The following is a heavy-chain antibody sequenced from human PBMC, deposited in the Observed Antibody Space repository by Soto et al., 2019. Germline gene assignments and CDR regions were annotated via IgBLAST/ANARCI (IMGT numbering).Heavy chain of an antibody. D-gene: IGHD3-16*01. Sequence: QVQLVESGGGVVQPGRSLRLSCAASGFTFSSYAMHWVRQAPGKGLEWVAVISYDGSNKYYADSVKGRFTISRDNSKNTLYLQMNSLRAEDMAVYYCARDSGGSFDYWGQGTLVTVSS. V-gene: IGHV3-30-3*01. CDR3: ARDSGGSFDY. CDR2: ISYDGSNK. CDR1: GFTFSSYA. J-gene: IGHJ4*02.